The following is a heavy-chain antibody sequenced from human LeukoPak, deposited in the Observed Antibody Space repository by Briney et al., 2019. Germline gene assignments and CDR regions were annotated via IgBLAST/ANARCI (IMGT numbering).Heavy chain of an antibody. Sequence: GGSLRLSCAVSGITLSNYAMSWVRQAPGKGLEWVAGISGSGGGTHYADSVKGRFTISRDNPKNTLYLQMNNLRAGDAAVYFCAKRGVVIRVILVGFHKEAYYFDSWGQGALVTVSS. D-gene: IGHD3-22*01. CDR3: AKRGVVIRVILVGFHKEAYYFDS. CDR1: GITLSNYA. J-gene: IGHJ4*02. V-gene: IGHV3-23*01. CDR2: ISGSGGGT.